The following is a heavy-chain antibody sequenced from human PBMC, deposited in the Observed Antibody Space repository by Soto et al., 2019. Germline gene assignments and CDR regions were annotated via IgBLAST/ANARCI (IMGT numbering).Heavy chain of an antibody. V-gene: IGHV3-33*01. D-gene: IGHD3-3*01. CDR1: GFTFSSYV. CDR3: ARETSYDFWSGPQTMDV. Sequence: QVQLVESGGGVVQPGTSLRLSCAPSGFTFSSYVMHWVRQAPGKGLEWVAVVHYDGTKKYYADSVRGRFTISRDNSENFLYVQLNSLRPDDTAVYFCARETSYDFWSGPQTMDVWGQGSTVTVSS. CDR2: VHYDGTKK. J-gene: IGHJ6*02.